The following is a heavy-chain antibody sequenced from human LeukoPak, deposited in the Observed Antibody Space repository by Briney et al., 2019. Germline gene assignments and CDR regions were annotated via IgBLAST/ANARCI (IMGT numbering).Heavy chain of an antibody. CDR2: IRYDGSNK. Sequence: GSLRLSCAASGFTFSSYGMHWVRQAPGKGLEWVAFIRYDGSNKYYADSVKGRFTISRDNSKNTLYLQMNSLRAEDTAVYYCAKDLAARDYYYYYMDVWGKGTTVTVSS. D-gene: IGHD6-6*01. V-gene: IGHV3-30*02. J-gene: IGHJ6*03. CDR1: GFTFSSYG. CDR3: AKDLAARDYYYYYMDV.